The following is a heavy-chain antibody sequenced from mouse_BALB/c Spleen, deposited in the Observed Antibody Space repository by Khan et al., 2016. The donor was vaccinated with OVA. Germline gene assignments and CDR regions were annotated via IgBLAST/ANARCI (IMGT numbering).Heavy chain of an antibody. J-gene: IGHJ3*01. D-gene: IGHD6-1*01. CDR3: ARDGAYHKNDGWFAY. V-gene: IGHV1-4*01. CDR2: INPSNGYT. Sequence: QVQLKQSGADLARPGASVKMSCKASGYTFTSYTIHWIRQRPGQGLEWIGYINPSNGYTNYNQKFKDKATLTTDKSSTTAYLQLSSLTSDDSAVYSCARDGAYHKNDGWFAYWGQGTMVTVSA. CDR1: GYTFTSYT.